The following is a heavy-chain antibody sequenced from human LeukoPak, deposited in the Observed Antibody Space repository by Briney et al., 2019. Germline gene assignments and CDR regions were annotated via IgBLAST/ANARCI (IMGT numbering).Heavy chain of an antibody. CDR2: ISTDKSNT. J-gene: IGHJ4*02. Sequence: GASVKVSCKASGYTFSSFGISWVRQAPGQGLEWVGGISTDKSNTNHAQKFQGRVTMTTDTSTSTAYMELRSLRSDDTAMYYCARRSGTYSDFDYWGQGTLVTVSS. D-gene: IGHD1-26*01. CDR1: GYTFSSFG. V-gene: IGHV1-18*01. CDR3: ARRSGTYSDFDY.